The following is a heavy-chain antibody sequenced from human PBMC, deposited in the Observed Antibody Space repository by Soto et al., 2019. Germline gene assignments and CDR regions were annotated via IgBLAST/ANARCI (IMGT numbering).Heavy chain of an antibody. Sequence: HPGGSLRLSCAASGFTFSSYAMSWVRQAPGKGPEWVSAISGSGGSTYYADSVKGRFTISRDNSKNTLYLQMNSLRAEDTAVYYCAKGPREGRVLWFGELLLDYWGQGTLVTVSS. CDR2: ISGSGGST. D-gene: IGHD3-10*01. CDR3: AKGPREGRVLWFGELLLDY. J-gene: IGHJ4*02. CDR1: GFTFSSYA. V-gene: IGHV3-23*01.